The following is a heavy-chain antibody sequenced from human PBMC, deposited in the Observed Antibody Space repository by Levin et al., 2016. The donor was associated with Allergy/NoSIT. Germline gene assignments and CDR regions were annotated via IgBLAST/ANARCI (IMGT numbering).Heavy chain of an antibody. D-gene: IGHD6-13*01. Sequence: VRQMPGKGLEWVAVISYDGSNKYYADSVKGRFTISRDNSKNTLYLQMNSLRAEDTAVYYCAKDGDEEGIAAAGTYEVYYYYGMDVWGQGTTVTVSS. V-gene: IGHV3-30*18. CDR3: AKDGDEEGIAAAGTYEVYYYYGMDV. J-gene: IGHJ6*02. CDR2: ISYDGSNK.